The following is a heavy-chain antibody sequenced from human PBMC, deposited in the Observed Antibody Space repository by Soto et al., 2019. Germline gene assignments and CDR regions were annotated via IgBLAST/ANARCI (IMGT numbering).Heavy chain of an antibody. J-gene: IGHJ2*01. D-gene: IGHD4-17*01. V-gene: IGHV3-23*01. CDR2: ISGSGGST. CDR3: ATESGTVTPWYFDL. CDR1: GFTFSSYA. Sequence: EVQLLESGGGLVQPGGSLRLSCAASGFTFSSYAMSWVRQAPGKGLEWVSAISGSGGSTYYADSVKGRFTISRDNSKTTLHLEMNSLRAEATAVYYRATESGTVTPWYFDLWGRGTLVTVSS.